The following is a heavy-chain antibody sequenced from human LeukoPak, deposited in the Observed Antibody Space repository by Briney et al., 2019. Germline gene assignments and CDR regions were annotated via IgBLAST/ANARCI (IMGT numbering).Heavy chain of an antibody. CDR3: ARVDDYYDTSTDAFDI. Sequence: GGSLRLSCAASGFTFSSYSMNWVRQAPGKGLEWVSSISSSSSYIYYADSVKGRFTISRDNAKNSLYLQMNSLRAEDTAVYYCARVDDYYDTSTDAFDIWGQGTMVTVSS. V-gene: IGHV3-21*01. CDR2: ISSSSSYI. D-gene: IGHD3-22*01. J-gene: IGHJ3*02. CDR1: GFTFSSYS.